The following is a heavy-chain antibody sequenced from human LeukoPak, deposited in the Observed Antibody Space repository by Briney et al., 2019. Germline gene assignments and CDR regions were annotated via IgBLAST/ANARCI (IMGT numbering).Heavy chain of an antibody. CDR3: ARDALGYCTNGVCWGAFDI. CDR1: GFTFSSYA. V-gene: IGHV3-30-3*01. Sequence: PGGSLRLSCAASGFTFSSYAMHWVRQAPGKGLEWVAVISYDGSNKYYAGSVKGRFTISRDNSKNTLYLQMNSLRAEDTAVYYCARDALGYCTNGVCWGAFDIWGQGTMVTVSS. D-gene: IGHD2-8*01. CDR2: ISYDGSNK. J-gene: IGHJ3*02.